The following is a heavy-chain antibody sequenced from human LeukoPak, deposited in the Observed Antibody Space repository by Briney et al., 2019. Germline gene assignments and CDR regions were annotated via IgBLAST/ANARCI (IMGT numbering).Heavy chain of an antibody. Sequence: SQTLSLTCTVYGGSISSGSYYWSWIRQPPGKGLEWIGRIYTSGSTNYNPTLKSRVTISVDTSKNQFSLKLSSVTAADTAVYYCARGEGAFDIWGQGTMVTVSS. CDR1: GGSISSGSYY. CDR3: ARGEGAFDI. CDR2: IYTSGST. V-gene: IGHV4-61*02. J-gene: IGHJ3*02. D-gene: IGHD1-26*01.